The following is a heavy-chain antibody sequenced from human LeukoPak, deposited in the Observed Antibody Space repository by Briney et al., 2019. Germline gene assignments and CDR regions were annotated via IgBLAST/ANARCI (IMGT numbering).Heavy chain of an antibody. CDR2: IIPIFGTA. D-gene: IGHD6-13*01. CDR3: AREIAAADDY. J-gene: IGHJ4*02. CDR1: GGTFSSYA. V-gene: IGHV1-69*13. Sequence: GASVRVSCKASGGTFSSYAISWVRQAPGQGLEWMGGIIPIFGTANYAQKFQGRVTITADESTSTAYMELSSLRSEDTAVYYCAREIAAADDYWGQGTLVTVSS.